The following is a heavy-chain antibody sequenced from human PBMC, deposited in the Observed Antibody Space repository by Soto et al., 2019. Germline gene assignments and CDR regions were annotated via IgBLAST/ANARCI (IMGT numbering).Heavy chain of an antibody. CDR2: IWPGDSDT. CDR1: GYSSTTYW. Sequence: PGEPLKISCKISGYSSTTYWIGWVRQMPGKGLEWMGIIWPGDSDTRYGPSFQGQVTISMDKSINTAYLHWSSLKASDTAMYYCARSHFGSNWFFDLWGRGTLVTVSS. J-gene: IGHJ2*01. V-gene: IGHV5-51*01. CDR3: ARSHFGSNWFFDL. D-gene: IGHD3-16*01.